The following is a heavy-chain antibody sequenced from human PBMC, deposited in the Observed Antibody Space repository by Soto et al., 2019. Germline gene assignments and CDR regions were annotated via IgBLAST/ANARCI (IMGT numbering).Heavy chain of an antibody. V-gene: IGHV3-11*01. CDR3: ASNGDYYDSSGYYGWFDP. D-gene: IGHD3-22*01. J-gene: IGHJ5*02. CDR1: GFTFSDYY. Sequence: GGSLRLSCAASGFTFSDYYMSWIRQAPGKGLEWVSYISSSGSTIYYADSVKGRFTISRDNAKNSLYLQMNSLRAEDTAVYYCASNGDYYDSSGYYGWFDPWGQGTLVTVSS. CDR2: ISSSGSTI.